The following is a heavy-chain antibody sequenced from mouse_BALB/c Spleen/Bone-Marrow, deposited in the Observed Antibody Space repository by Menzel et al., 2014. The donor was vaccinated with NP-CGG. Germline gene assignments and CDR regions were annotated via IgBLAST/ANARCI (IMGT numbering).Heavy chain of an antibody. CDR3: ARDGNYRYAMDY. J-gene: IGHJ4*01. CDR2: INPSNGRT. V-gene: IGHV1S81*02. Sequence: GDELVKPGASVKLSCMASGFTFTSYWIHWVKQRPGQGPEWIGEINPSNGRTNYNEKFKRKATLTEDKSSSTAYMQLGSLTSEDSAVYYCARDGNYRYAMDYWGQGTSVTVSS. D-gene: IGHD2-1*01. CDR1: GFTFTSYW.